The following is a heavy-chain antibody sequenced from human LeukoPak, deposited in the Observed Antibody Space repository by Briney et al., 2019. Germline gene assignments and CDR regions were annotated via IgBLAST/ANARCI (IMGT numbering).Heavy chain of an antibody. J-gene: IGHJ5*02. CDR2: INHSGSA. V-gene: IGHV4-34*01. Sequence: NSSETLSLTCAVYGGSFRGYYWNWIRQPPGKGLEWIGEINHSGSAYYNPSLKSRVTISVDTSKNQVSLKLTSVTAADTAVYYCARGPDSGSYFAWFDPWGQGTLVTVSS. CDR1: GGSFRGYY. D-gene: IGHD3-10*01. CDR3: ARGPDSGSYFAWFDP.